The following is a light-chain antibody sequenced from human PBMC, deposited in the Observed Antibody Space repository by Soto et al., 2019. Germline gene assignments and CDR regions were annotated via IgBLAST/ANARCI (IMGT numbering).Light chain of an antibody. J-gene: IGLJ3*02. V-gene: IGLV1-51*02. Sequence: QSVLTQPPSVSAAPGQKVTISCSGTTSNIGNNFVSWYQQIPGTVPKLLIYENSKRPSGISDRLSGSKSGTSATLTITGVQTGDEADYYCGTWSNRLSAWVFGGGTKLTVL. CDR3: GTWSNRLSAWV. CDR1: TSNIGNNF. CDR2: ENS.